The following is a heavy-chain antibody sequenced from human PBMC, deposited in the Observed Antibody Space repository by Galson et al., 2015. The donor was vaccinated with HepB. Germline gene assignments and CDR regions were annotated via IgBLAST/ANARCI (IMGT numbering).Heavy chain of an antibody. CDR2: ISYDGSNK. V-gene: IGHV3-30*18. CDR3: VKEQDYGDHGEGDV. CDR1: GFSFSSYG. Sequence: SLRLSCAASGFSFSSYGMHWVRQAPGTGLEWVAVISYDGSNKYYADSVKGRFTVSRDNSKNTLYLQMNSLRAEDTAVYYCVKEQDYGDHGEGDVWGQGTTVTVS. J-gene: IGHJ6*02. D-gene: IGHD4-17*01.